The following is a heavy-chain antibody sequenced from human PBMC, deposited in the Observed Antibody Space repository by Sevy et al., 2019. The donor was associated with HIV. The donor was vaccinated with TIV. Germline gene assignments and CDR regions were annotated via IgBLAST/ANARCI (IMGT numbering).Heavy chain of an antibody. CDR2: ISAYNGNT. CDR3: ARAGGVVVVAATLHPFDY. D-gene: IGHD2-15*01. J-gene: IGHJ4*02. Sequence: ASVKVSCKASGYTFTSYGISWVRQAPGQGLEWMGWISAYNGNTNYAQKLQGRVTMTTDTSTSTAYMGLRSLRSDDTAVYYCARAGGVVVVAATLHPFDYWGQGTLVTVSS. CDR1: GYTFTSYG. V-gene: IGHV1-18*01.